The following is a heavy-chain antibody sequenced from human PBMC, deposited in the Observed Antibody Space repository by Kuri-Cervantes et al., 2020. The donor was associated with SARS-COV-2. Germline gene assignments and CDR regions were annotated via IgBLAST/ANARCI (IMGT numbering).Heavy chain of an antibody. J-gene: IGHJ4*02. CDR2: INSDGSST. D-gene: IGHD6-13*01. V-gene: IGHV3-74*01. CDR1: GFTFSSYW. Sequence: GGSLRLSCAASGFTFSSYWMHWVRHAPGKGLVWVSRINSDGSSTSYADSVKGRFTISRDNAKNTLYLQMNSLRAEDTAVYYCATDWGHIAAAGPFDYGAREPWSPSPQ. CDR3: ATDWGHIAAAGPFDY.